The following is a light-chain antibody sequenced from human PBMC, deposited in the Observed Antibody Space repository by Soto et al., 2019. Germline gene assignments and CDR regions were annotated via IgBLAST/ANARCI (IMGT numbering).Light chain of an antibody. CDR2: DAS. J-gene: IGKJ1*01. CDR3: QQYHRYSRT. Sequence: IQMTQSPSTLSASVGDRVTVTCRASQSINSWLAWYQQKPGKAPKLLIYDASSLQSGVPSRFTGSGFGTEFTLTISSLQPDDFATYYCQQYHRYSRTLGQGTKV. V-gene: IGKV1-5*01. CDR1: QSINSW.